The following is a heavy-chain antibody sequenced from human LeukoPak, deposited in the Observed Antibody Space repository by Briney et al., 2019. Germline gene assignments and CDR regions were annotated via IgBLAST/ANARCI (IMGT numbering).Heavy chain of an antibody. Sequence: PGGSLRLSCAASGFDFNTYGMHWVRQAPGKGLEWVAIIWYDASNQYYAESVKGRFTISRDNSRSTLYLEMTRLTAEDTAVYYCASNIHPPGWAYYFDSWGQGTLVTVSS. D-gene: IGHD6-19*01. J-gene: IGHJ4*02. CDR1: GFDFNTYG. CDR2: IWYDASNQ. V-gene: IGHV3-33*08. CDR3: ASNIHPPGWAYYFDS.